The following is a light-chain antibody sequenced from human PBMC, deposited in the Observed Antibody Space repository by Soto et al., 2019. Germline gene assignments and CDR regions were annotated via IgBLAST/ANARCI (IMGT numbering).Light chain of an antibody. CDR2: EVS. CDR1: SSDVGGYDY. V-gene: IGLV2-14*01. CDR3: FSFTTDWTHV. J-gene: IGLJ1*01. Sequence: QSALTQPRSVSGSPGQSVTISCTGTSSDVGGYDYVSWYQQHPGKAPKLMISEVSNRPSGVSNRFSGSKSGTAASLTISGLQTEDEADYFCFSFTTDWTHVFGTGTKVTVL.